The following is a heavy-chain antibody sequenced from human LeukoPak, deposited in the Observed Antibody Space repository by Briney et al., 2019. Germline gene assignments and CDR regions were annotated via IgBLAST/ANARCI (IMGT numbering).Heavy chain of an antibody. CDR3: AKSAACSSTSCAMGDAFDI. Sequence: GGSLRPSCAASGFTFSSYWMSWVRQAPGKGLEWVSAISGSGGSTYYADSVKGRFTISRDNSKNTLYLQMSSLRAEDTAVYYCAKSAACSSTSCAMGDAFDIWGQGTMVTVPS. D-gene: IGHD2-2*01. CDR1: GFTFSSYW. J-gene: IGHJ3*02. CDR2: ISGSGGST. V-gene: IGHV3-23*01.